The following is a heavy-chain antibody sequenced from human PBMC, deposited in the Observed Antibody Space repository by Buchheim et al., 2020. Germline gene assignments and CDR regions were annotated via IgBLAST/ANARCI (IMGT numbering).Heavy chain of an antibody. CDR1: GGTFSSYA. CDR3: ARDSSVGATTGRFDY. J-gene: IGHJ4*02. CDR2: IIPIFGPA. D-gene: IGHD1-26*01. Sequence: QVQLVQSGAEVKKPGSSVKVSCKASGGTFSSYAISWVRQAPGQGLDWMGGIIPIFGPANYAQKFQVRVTITADESTGTDCMELSSLRSEDTAVYYCARDSSVGATTGRFDYWGQGTLGTVSS. V-gene: IGHV1-69*01.